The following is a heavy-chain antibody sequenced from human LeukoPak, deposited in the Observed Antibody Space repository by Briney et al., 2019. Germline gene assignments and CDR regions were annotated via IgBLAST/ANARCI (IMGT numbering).Heavy chain of an antibody. D-gene: IGHD2-2*01. J-gene: IGHJ4*02. CDR1: GYSFTSYW. CDR3: AMQGRYCSSTSCYALGY. CDR2: IDPSDSYT. Sequence: SGESLKISRKGSGYSFTSYWISWVRQMPGKGLEWMGRIDPSDSYTNYSPSFQGHVTISADKSISTAYLQWSSLKASDTAMYYCAMQGRYCSSTSCYALGYWGQGTLVTVSS. V-gene: IGHV5-10-1*01.